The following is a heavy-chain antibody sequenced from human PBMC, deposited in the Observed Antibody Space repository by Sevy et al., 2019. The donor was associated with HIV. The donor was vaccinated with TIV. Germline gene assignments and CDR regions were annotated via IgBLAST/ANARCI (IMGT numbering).Heavy chain of an antibody. Sequence: GGSLRLSCAASGFTFNTYGMHWVRQAPGKGLEWVAVISYDGSNEYYADSVMGRFTISRDNSKNTLYLQMNGLRAEDTAVYSCAKGIAVIGSRGYYGMDVWGQGTTVTVSS. CDR3: AKGIAVIGSRGYYGMDV. CDR2: ISYDGSNE. D-gene: IGHD6-19*01. V-gene: IGHV3-30*18. CDR1: GFTFNTYG. J-gene: IGHJ6*02.